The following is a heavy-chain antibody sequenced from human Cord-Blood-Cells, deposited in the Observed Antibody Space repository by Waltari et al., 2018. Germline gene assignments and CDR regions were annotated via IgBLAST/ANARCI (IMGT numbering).Heavy chain of an antibody. CDR2: INHSGST. V-gene: IGHV4-34*01. CDR3: ARPGYSSGWYDAFDI. CDR1: GGSFSGYY. D-gene: IGHD6-19*01. Sequence: QVQLQQWGAGLLKPSETLSLTCAVYGGSFSGYYWSWIGQPPGKGLEWIGEINHSGSTNYNPSLKSRVTISVDTSKNQFSLKLSSVTAADTAVYYCARPGYSSGWYDAFDIWGQGTMVTVSS. J-gene: IGHJ3*02.